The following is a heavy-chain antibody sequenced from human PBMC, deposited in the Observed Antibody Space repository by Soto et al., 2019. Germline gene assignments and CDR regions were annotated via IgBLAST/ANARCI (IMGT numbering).Heavy chain of an antibody. Sequence: GGSLRLSCAASGFTFSSYAMSWVRQAPGKGLEWVSAISGSGGSTYYADSVKGRFTISRDNSKNTLYLQMNSLGAEDTAVYYCAITPPYYYDSSGYYAFDIWGQGTMVTVSS. V-gene: IGHV3-23*01. J-gene: IGHJ3*02. CDR1: GFTFSSYA. CDR3: AITPPYYYDSSGYYAFDI. CDR2: ISGSGGST. D-gene: IGHD3-22*01.